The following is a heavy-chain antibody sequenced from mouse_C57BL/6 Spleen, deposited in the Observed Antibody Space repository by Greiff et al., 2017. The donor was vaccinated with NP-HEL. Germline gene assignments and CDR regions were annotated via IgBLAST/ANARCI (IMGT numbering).Heavy chain of an antibody. Sequence: VQLQESGAELVKPGASVKMSCKASGYTFTSYWITWVKQRPGQGLEWIGDIYPGSGSTNYNEKFKSKATMTVDTSSSTAYMQLSSLTSEDSAVYCCTRLHYGYLMDYWGQGTSVTVSS. J-gene: IGHJ4*01. CDR1: GYTFTSYW. CDR2: IYPGSGST. D-gene: IGHD2-2*01. CDR3: TRLHYGYLMDY. V-gene: IGHV1-55*01.